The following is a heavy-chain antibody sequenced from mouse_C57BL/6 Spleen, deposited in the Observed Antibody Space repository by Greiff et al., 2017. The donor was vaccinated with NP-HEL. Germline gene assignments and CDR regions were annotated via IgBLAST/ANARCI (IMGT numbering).Heavy chain of an antibody. D-gene: IGHD4-1*01. V-gene: IGHV1-52*01. CDR1: GYTFTSYW. CDR3: AREELGRRYYFDY. Sequence: QVQLQQPGAELVRPGSSVKLSCKASGYTFTSYWMHWVKQRPIQGLEWIGNIDPSDSETHYNQKVKYKATLTVDKSSSTAYMQLSSLTSEDSAVYYCAREELGRRYYFDYWGQGTTLTVSS. CDR2: IDPSDSET. J-gene: IGHJ2*01.